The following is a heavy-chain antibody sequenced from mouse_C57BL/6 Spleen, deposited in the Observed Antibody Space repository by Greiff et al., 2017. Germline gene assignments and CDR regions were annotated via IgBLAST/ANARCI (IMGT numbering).Heavy chain of an antibody. D-gene: IGHD4-1*01. CDR2: IHPNSGST. CDR1: GYTFTSYW. CDR3: AINWENAMDY. J-gene: IGHJ4*01. Sequence: QVQLKQPGAELVKPGSSVKLSCKASGYTFTSYWMHWVKQRPGQGLEWIGMIHPNSGSTNYNEKFKSKATLTVDKSSSTAYMQLSSLTSEDSAVYYCAINWENAMDYWGQGTSVTVSS. V-gene: IGHV1-64*01.